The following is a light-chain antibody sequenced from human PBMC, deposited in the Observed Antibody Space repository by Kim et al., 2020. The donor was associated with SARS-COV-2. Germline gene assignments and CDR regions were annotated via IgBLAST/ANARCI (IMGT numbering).Light chain of an antibody. CDR2: EDN. CDR3: QSYDSSNQGV. J-gene: IGLJ1*01. CDR1: SGSIASNY. V-gene: IGLV6-57*03. Sequence: KTVTISCPRSSGSIASNYVQWYQQRPGSAPTTVIYEDNQRPSGVPDRFSGSIDSSSNSASLTISGLKTEDEADYYCQSYDSSNQGVFGTGTKVTVL.